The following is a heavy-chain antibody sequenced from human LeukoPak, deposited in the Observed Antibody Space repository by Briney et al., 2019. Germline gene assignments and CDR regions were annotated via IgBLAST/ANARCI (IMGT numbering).Heavy chain of an antibody. CDR2: INVEGGST. J-gene: IGHJ3*02. CDR1: GFNFNKYA. Sequence: GGSLRLSCSASGFNFNKYALHWVRRAPGEGLEYVLGINVEGGSTYYADSVRVRFTISRDNSKNTLYLQMSSLRPEDTAVYYCVKPMVTFGGLIRTDAFDIWGQGTMVTVSS. D-gene: IGHD3-16*01. CDR3: VKPMVTFGGLIRTDAFDI. V-gene: IGHV3-64D*08.